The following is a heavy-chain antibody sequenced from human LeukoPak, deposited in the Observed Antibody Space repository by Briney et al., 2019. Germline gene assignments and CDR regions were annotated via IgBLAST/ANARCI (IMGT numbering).Heavy chain of an antibody. CDR1: GYTFTSYG. V-gene: IGHV1-18*01. J-gene: IGHJ4*02. D-gene: IGHD3-22*01. CDR3: ARGSTVRYYYDSSVYYRGAVDY. Sequence: ASVKVSCKASGYTFTSYGINWVRQAPGQGLEWMGWISGYNGNTNYAQKLQGRVTMTTDTSTTTAYMELRSLVSDDTAVYYCARGSTVRYYYDSSVYYRGAVDYWGQGTLVTVSS. CDR2: ISGYNGNT.